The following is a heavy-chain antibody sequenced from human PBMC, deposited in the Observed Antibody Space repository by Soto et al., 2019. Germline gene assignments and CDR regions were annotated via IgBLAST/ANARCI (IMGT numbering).Heavy chain of an antibody. Sequence: GGSLGLSCAASGFTFSDYSMDWVRQATGKGLEWVGHIRNKANSYTTQYAASVQGRFSISRDDSKNSLYLQMNSLKAEVTAVYYCARVGSGWSPFDYWGQGTRVTVSS. J-gene: IGHJ4*02. CDR2: IRNKANSYTT. V-gene: IGHV3-72*01. D-gene: IGHD6-19*01. CDR3: ARVGSGWSPFDY. CDR1: GFTFSDYS.